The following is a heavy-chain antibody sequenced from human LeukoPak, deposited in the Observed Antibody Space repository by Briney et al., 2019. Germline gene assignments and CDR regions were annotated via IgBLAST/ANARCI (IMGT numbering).Heavy chain of an antibody. CDR2: IYTSGST. CDR3: ARRGRYYYGSGSYQWYNWFDP. Sequence: PSETLSLTCTVSGGSISSGSYYWSWIRQPAGKGLEWIGRIYTSGSTHYNPSLKSRVTISVDTSKSQFSLKLSSVTAADTAVYYCARRGRYYYGSGSYQWYNWFDPWGQGTLVTVSS. V-gene: IGHV4-61*02. J-gene: IGHJ5*02. D-gene: IGHD3-10*01. CDR1: GGSISSGSYY.